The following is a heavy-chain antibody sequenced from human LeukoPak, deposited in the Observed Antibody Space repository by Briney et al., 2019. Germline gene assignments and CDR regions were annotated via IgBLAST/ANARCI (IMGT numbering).Heavy chain of an antibody. CDR3: ARGPGRDGYNYFDY. Sequence: SQTLSLTCTVSGGSISSGGYYWSWIRQHPGKGLEWIGYIYYSGSTNYNPSLKSRVTTSVDTSKKQFSLKLSSVTAADTAVYYCARGPGRDGYNYFDYWGQGTLVTVSS. V-gene: IGHV4-31*03. CDR2: IYYSGST. D-gene: IGHD5-12*01. J-gene: IGHJ4*02. CDR1: GGSISSGGYY.